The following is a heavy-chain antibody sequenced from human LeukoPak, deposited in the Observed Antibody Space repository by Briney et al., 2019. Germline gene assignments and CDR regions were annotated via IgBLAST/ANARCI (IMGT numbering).Heavy chain of an antibody. CDR2: MNPNSGST. D-gene: IGHD2-2*01. V-gene: IGHV1-8*03. CDR3: ARIYSSSTSCFGY. Sequence: GASVKVSCKASGYTFTNYDVTWVRQATGLGLEWMGWMNPNSGSTGYAQKFQGRVTITRNTSISTAYMELSSLRSEDTAIYYCARIYSSSTSCFGYWGQGTLVTVSS. J-gene: IGHJ4*02. CDR1: GYTFTNYD.